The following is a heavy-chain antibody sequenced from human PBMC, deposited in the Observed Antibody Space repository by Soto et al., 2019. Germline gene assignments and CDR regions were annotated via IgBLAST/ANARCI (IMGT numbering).Heavy chain of an antibody. J-gene: IGHJ4*02. CDR3: AHRGYGSGHFDY. Sequence: QITLKESGPTLVKPTQTLTLTCTVSGFSLSTSGVGVGWVRQPPGEALEWLALIYWDDDDRYSPSLKSRLTITRDNSKNPVVLTMTNVDPVDTATYFCAHRGYGSGHFDYWGQGIMVTVSS. CDR2: IYWDDDD. V-gene: IGHV2-5*02. CDR1: GFSLSTSGVG. D-gene: IGHD6-19*01.